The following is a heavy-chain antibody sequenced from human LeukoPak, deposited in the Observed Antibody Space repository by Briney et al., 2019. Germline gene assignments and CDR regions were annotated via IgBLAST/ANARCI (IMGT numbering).Heavy chain of an antibody. CDR1: GGSISSYY. D-gene: IGHD3-10*02. Sequence: PSETLSLTCTVSGGSISSYYWSWIRRPPGKGLEWIGYIYYSGSTNYNPSLKSRVTISVDTSKNQFSLKLSSVTAADTAVYYCARHNDYYVVGGMDVWGQGTTVTVSS. V-gene: IGHV4-59*08. J-gene: IGHJ6*02. CDR3: ARHNDYYVVGGMDV. CDR2: IYYSGST.